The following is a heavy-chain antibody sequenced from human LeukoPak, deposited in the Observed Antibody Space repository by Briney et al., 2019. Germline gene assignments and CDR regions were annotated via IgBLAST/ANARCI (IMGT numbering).Heavy chain of an antibody. CDR2: ISYDGSNR. CDR3: AKNYGDYLGDYYYGMDV. Sequence: GGSLRLSCAASGFTFSSYGMHWVRQAPGKGLEWVAVISYDGSNRYYADSVKGRFTISRDNSKNTLYLQMNSLRAEDTAVYYCAKNYGDYLGDYYYGMDVWGQGTTVTVSS. J-gene: IGHJ6*02. CDR1: GFTFSSYG. D-gene: IGHD4-17*01. V-gene: IGHV3-30*18.